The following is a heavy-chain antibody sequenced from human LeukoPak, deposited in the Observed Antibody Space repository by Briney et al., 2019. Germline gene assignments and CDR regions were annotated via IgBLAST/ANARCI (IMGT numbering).Heavy chain of an antibody. CDR2: INPNSGGT. J-gene: IGHJ4*02. CDR3: ARGGGVQLWRDSDY. D-gene: IGHD5-18*01. Sequence: VASVKVSCKASGYTFTDYYMLWVRQAPGQGLEWMGWINPNSGGTNYAQKFQGRVTMTRDTSISTAYMELSRLRSDDTAVYYCARGGGVQLWRDSDYWGQGTLVTVSS. CDR1: GYTFTDYY. V-gene: IGHV1-2*02.